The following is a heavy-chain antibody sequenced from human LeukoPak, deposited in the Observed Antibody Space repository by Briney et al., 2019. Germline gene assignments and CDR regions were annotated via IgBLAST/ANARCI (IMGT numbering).Heavy chain of an antibody. D-gene: IGHD1-26*01. CDR3: AAAKVGARGGFDY. V-gene: IGHV3-21*01. J-gene: IGHJ4*02. Sequence: GGSLRLSCAASGFTFSSYSMNWVRQAPGKGLEWVSSISSSSSYIYYADSVKGRFTISRDNAKNSLYLQMNSLRAEDTAVYYCAAAKVGARGGFDYWGQGTLVTVSS. CDR2: ISSSSSYI. CDR1: GFTFSSYS.